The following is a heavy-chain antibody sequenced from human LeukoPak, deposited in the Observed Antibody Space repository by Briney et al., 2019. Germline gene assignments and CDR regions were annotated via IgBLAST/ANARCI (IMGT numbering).Heavy chain of an antibody. J-gene: IGHJ6*03. CDR2: ISHSGST. Sequence: PSETLSLTCTVSGGSISSDNYYWSWIRQPPGKGLEWIGYISHSGSTYYNPSLKSRVTISVDRSKNQFSLKLSSVTAADTAVYYCARAGRIFGVVTGYMDVWGKGTTVTVSS. D-gene: IGHD3-3*01. CDR1: GGSISSDNYY. CDR3: ARAGRIFGVVTGYMDV. V-gene: IGHV4-30-2*01.